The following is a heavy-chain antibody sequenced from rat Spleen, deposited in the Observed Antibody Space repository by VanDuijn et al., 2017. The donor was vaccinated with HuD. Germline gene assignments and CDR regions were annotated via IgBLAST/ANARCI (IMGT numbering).Heavy chain of an antibody. D-gene: IGHD1-4*01. CDR3: ARLPAVDY. Sequence: EVQLVETGGGLVQPGRSLKLSCAASGFTFSDYYMAWVRQAPTKGLAWVSSITPDGGGTYYPDSMKGRFTISRYHAENTIYLQMDSLRSEDTATYYCARLPAVDYWGQGVMVTVSS. CDR2: ITPDGGGT. V-gene: IGHV5-25*01. CDR1: GFTFSDYY. J-gene: IGHJ2*01.